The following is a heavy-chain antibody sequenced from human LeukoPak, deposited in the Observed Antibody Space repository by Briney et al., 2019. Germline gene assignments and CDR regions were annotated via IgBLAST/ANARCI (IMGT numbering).Heavy chain of an antibody. J-gene: IGHJ4*02. D-gene: IGHD6-13*01. CDR1: GGSISSYY. CDR3: ARDDRAAAGALGY. V-gene: IGHV4-59*01. CDR2: IYYSGST. Sequence: SETLSLTCTVSGGSISSYYWSWIRQPPGKGLEWIGHIYYSGSTNYNPSLKSRVTISVDTSKNQFSLKLSSVTAADTAVYYCARDDRAAAGALGYWGQGTLVTVSS.